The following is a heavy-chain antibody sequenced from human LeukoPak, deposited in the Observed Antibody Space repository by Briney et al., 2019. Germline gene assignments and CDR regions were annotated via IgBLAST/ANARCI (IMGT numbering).Heavy chain of an antibody. V-gene: IGHV3-23*01. CDR3: AKDRVGYYVSGSYSSDYFDY. CDR1: GFTFSSYA. D-gene: IGHD3-10*01. Sequence: GGSLRLSCAASGFTFSSYAMSWVRQAPGKGLEWVSAISGSGGSTYYADSVKGRFTISRDNSKNTLYLQMNSLRAEDTAVYYCAKDRVGYYVSGSYSSDYFDYWGQGTLVTVSS. J-gene: IGHJ4*02. CDR2: ISGSGGST.